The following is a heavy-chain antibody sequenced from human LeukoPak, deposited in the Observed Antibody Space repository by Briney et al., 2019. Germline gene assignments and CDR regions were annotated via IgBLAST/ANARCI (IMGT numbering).Heavy chain of an antibody. CDR1: GFTFSSYS. J-gene: IGHJ4*02. D-gene: IGHD3-22*01. Sequence: GGSLRLSCAASGFTFSSYSMNWVRQAPGKGLEWVSSISSSSSYIYYADSVKGRFTISRDNAKNSLYLQMNSLRAEDTAVYYCARDEVGDYDSSGYQYYFDYWGQGTLVTVPS. CDR3: ARDEVGDYDSSGYQYYFDY. V-gene: IGHV3-21*01. CDR2: ISSSSSYI.